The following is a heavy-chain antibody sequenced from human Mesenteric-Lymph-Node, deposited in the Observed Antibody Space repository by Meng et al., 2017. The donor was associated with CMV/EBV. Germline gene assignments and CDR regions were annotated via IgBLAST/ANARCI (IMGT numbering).Heavy chain of an antibody. J-gene: IGHJ4*02. V-gene: IGHV4-34*01. CDR3: ARGPRTFIVVVTATQFDY. CDR2: INHSGSN. CDR1: GSCSGYD. Sequence: GSCSGYDGGWIRQPPAKGLEWMVEINHSGSNNRNPSLKSRVTITVDTSKNQFSLKLSSVTAADTAVNYCARGPRTFIVVVTATQFDYWGQGTLVTVSS. D-gene: IGHD2-21*02.